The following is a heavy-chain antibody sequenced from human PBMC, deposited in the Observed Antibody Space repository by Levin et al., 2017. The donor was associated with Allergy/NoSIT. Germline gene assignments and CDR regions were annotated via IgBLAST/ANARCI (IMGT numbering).Heavy chain of an antibody. Sequence: SETLSLTCAVSGSSITNSFWWGWIRQPPGKGLEWIGYIYHSGATQYNPSLESRATLSVDSSKNQISLSLSSLTALDTAVYYCARMARSHDFDNWGQGTLVAVS. CDR3: ARMARSHDFDN. J-gene: IGHJ4*02. V-gene: IGHV4-28*06. CDR1: GSSITNSFW. CDR2: IYHSGAT.